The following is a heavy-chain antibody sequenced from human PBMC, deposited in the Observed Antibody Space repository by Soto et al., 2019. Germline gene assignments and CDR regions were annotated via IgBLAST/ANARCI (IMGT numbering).Heavy chain of an antibody. D-gene: IGHD1-7*01. CDR2: INAGNGNT. J-gene: IGHJ3*02. CDR3: ARDSSGTGAFDI. Sequence: GASVKVSCKASGYTFTSYAMHWVRQAPGQRLEWMGWINAGNGNTKYSQKFQGRVTITRDTSASTAYMELSSLRSEDTAVYYCARDSSGTGAFDIWGQGTMVTVSS. V-gene: IGHV1-3*01. CDR1: GYTFTSYA.